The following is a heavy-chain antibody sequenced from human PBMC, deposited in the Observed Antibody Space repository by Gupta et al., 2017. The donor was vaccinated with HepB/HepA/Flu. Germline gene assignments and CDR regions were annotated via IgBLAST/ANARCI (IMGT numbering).Heavy chain of an antibody. CDR2: ISWNSGSV. V-gene: IGHV3-9*03. J-gene: IGHJ6*03. CDR1: GFTFEDYA. D-gene: IGHD3-10*01. Sequence: DGQMVASGGGLVQPGRSLRLSCAASGFTFEDYATHWVRQAPGKGLEWVSGISWNSGSVGNADSVKGRFPISRDNAKNSLYLQIDSLRTEDMALYYCAKGSGYYYYYYMDVWGKGTTVTVSS. CDR3: AKGSGYYYYYYMDV.